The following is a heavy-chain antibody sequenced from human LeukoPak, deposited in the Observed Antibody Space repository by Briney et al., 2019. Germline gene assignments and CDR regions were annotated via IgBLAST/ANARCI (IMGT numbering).Heavy chain of an antibody. D-gene: IGHD2-2*01. V-gene: IGHV1-8*01. Sequence: EASVKVSCKASGYTFTSYDINWVRQATGQGLEWMGWMNPNSGNTGYAQKFQGRVTMTRDTSTSTVYMELSSLRSEDTAVYYCARDPAIVVVPAAPRRHFDYWGQGTLVTVSS. CDR3: ARDPAIVVVPAAPRRHFDY. J-gene: IGHJ4*02. CDR2: MNPNSGNT. CDR1: GYTFTSYD.